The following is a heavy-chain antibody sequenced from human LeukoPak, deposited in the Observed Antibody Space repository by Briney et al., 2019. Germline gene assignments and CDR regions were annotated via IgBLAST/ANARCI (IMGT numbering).Heavy chain of an antibody. CDR2: IYSGGST. CDR1: GFTVSSNY. CDR3: AKDIKDSGTPYYFDY. J-gene: IGHJ4*02. V-gene: IGHV3-66*01. D-gene: IGHD3-10*01. Sequence: GGSLRLSCAASGFTVSSNYMSWVRQAPGKGLEWVSVIYSGGSTYYADSVKGRFTISRDNSKNTVYLQMNSLRAEDTAVYYCAKDIKDSGTPYYFDYWGQGTLVTVSS.